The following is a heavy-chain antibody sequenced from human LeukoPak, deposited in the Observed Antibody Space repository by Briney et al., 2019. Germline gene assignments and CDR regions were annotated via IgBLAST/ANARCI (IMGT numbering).Heavy chain of an antibody. J-gene: IGHJ4*02. D-gene: IGHD3-10*01. CDR3: AKSRLYGSGSSSSDY. CDR1: GFTFRTYA. Sequence: GGSLRLSCAASGFTFRTYAMGWVRQAPGKGLEWVSAISGSGGSTYYTDSVKGRFTISRDNSKNTLYLQMDSLRVEDTAVYYCAKSRLYGSGSSSSDYWGQGTLVTVSS. V-gene: IGHV3-23*01. CDR2: ISGSGGST.